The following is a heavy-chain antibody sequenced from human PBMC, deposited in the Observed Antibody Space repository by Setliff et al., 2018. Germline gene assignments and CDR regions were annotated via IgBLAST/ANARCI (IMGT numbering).Heavy chain of an antibody. Sequence: PGGSLRLSCAASGFSFSTYTMNWVRQAPGGGLEWVSSISIRSDYIRYVDSVKGRFAISRDNANNSLYLQMNSLRAEDTAVYYCARDPGWELTFDYWGQGTLVTVSS. CDR2: ISIRSDYI. J-gene: IGHJ4*02. D-gene: IGHD1-26*01. V-gene: IGHV3-21*01. CDR1: GFSFSTYT. CDR3: ARDPGWELTFDY.